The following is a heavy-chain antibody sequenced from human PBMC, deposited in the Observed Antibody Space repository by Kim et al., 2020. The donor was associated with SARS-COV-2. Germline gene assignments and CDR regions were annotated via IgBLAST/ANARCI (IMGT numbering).Heavy chain of an antibody. CDR3: ARVNQGYSYGYARVAFDI. CDR1: GYTFTSYG. J-gene: IGHJ3*02. D-gene: IGHD5-18*01. Sequence: ASVKVSCKASGYTFTSYGISWVRQAPGQGLEWMGWISAYNGNTNYAQKLQGRVTMTTDTSTSTAYMELRSLRSDDTAVYYCARVNQGYSYGYARVAFDIWGQGTMVTVSS. V-gene: IGHV1-18*01. CDR2: ISAYNGNT.